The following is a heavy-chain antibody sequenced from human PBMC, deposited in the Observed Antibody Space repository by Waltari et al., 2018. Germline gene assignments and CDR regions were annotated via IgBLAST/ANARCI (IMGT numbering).Heavy chain of an antibody. V-gene: IGHV3-7*01. Sequence: EVQLVESGGGLVQPGGSLTLSCAASGSTFSTYWLTWVRPTPGKGLEWVANIRYDGGEKVYVDSVKGRFIVSKDNAKNSLYLQMNSLRAEDTAVYYCARGAGLIWFGEADPRRFDYWGQGTQVTVSS. J-gene: IGHJ4*02. CDR2: IRYDGGEK. D-gene: IGHD3-10*01. CDR1: GSTFSTYW. CDR3: ARGAGLIWFGEADPRRFDY.